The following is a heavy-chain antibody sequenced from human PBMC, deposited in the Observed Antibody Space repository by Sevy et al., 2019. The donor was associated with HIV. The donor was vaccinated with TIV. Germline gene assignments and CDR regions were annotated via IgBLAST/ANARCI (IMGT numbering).Heavy chain of an antibody. CDR3: ARVALECSSLSCPHYFDY. D-gene: IGHD2-2*01. V-gene: IGHV1-8*01. CDR2: MNPNSGNT. J-gene: IGHJ4*02. Sequence: ASVKVSCKASGYTFTSHDINWVRQATGQGLEWMGWMNPNSGNTGYAQKFQDRVTMTRDTSISTAYMELSSLRSEDTAVYYCARVALECSSLSCPHYFDYWGQGTLVTVSS. CDR1: GYTFTSHD.